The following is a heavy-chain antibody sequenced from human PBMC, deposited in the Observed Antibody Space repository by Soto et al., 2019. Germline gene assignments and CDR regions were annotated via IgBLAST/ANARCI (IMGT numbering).Heavy chain of an antibody. CDR2: ISSSSSYI. J-gene: IGHJ5*02. CDR3: ARGSSGWLPNWFDP. D-gene: IGHD6-19*01. V-gene: IGHV3-21*01. Sequence: GGSLRLSCAASGFTFSSYSMNWVRQAPGKGLEWVSSISSSSSYIYYADSVKGRFTISRDNAKNSLYLQMNSLRAEDTAVYYCARGSSGWLPNWFDPWGQGTLVTVSS. CDR1: GFTFSSYS.